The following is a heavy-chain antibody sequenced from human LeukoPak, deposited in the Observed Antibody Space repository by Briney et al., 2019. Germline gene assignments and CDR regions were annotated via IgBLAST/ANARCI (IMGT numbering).Heavy chain of an antibody. D-gene: IGHD5-12*01. CDR3: ARHVVATTTGRHCYYYGMDV. V-gene: IGHV5-51*01. J-gene: IGHJ6*04. CDR2: IYPGDSDT. CDR1: GYSFTSYW. Sequence: PGESLKISCKGSGYSFTSYWIGWVRQMPGKGLEWMGIIYPGDSDTRYSPSFQGQVTISADKSISTAYLQWSSLKASDTAMYYCARHVVATTTGRHCYYYGMDVWGKGTTVTVSS.